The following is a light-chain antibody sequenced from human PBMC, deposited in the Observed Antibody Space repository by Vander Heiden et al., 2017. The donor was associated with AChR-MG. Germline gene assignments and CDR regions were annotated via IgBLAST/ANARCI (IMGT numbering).Light chain of an antibody. CDR2: DAS. CDR1: QSVSSY. CDR3: QQRSNWQT. Sequence: EIVLTQSPATLSLSPGERATLSCRASQSVSSYLAWYQQKPGQDPRLLIYDASNRATGIPARFSGSGSGTDFTLTISSLEPEDFAVYYCQQRSNWQTFGQGTKVEIK. V-gene: IGKV3-11*01. J-gene: IGKJ1*01.